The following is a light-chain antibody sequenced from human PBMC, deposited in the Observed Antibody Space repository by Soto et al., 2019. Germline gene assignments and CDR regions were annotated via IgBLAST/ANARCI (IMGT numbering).Light chain of an antibody. CDR1: SSDVGGYNF. CDR2: EVT. CDR3: CTYARNRLYV. V-gene: IGLV2-14*01. J-gene: IGLJ1*01. Sequence: QSAPTQPASVSGSPGHSITISCTGTSSDVGGYNFVSWYQQKPGKAPKLLIYEVTHRPSGISDRFSGSKSGNMASLTISGLQDEDEASYYCCTYARNRLYVFGSGTKLHRP.